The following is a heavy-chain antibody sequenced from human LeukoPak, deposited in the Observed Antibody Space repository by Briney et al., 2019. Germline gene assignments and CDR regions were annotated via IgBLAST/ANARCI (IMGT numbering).Heavy chain of an antibody. J-gene: IGHJ4*02. CDR2: ISGGGGGT. Sequence: GGSLRLSCAASGFAFSSYAMSWVRQAPGTGLEWVSSISGGGGGTYYADSVKGRFTISRDNAKNTLYLQMNSLRAEDTAVYYCAKEDSSSSRYYFEYWGQEALVTVSS. CDR1: GFAFSSYA. CDR3: AKEDSSSSRYYFEY. D-gene: IGHD6-6*01. V-gene: IGHV3-23*01.